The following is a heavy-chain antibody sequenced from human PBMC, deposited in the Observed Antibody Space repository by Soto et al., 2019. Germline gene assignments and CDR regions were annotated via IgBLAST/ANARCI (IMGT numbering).Heavy chain of an antibody. CDR1: GGTFSSYA. D-gene: IGHD2-2*01. J-gene: IGHJ6*02. Sequence: QVQLAQSGAEVKKPGSSVKVSCKASGGTFSSYAISWVRQAPGQGLEWMGGTIPIFGTANYAQKFQGRVTITADESTSTAYMELSSLRSEDTAVYYCATRRAAMDTGHYYGMDVWGQGTTVTVSS. CDR3: ATRRAAMDTGHYYGMDV. CDR2: TIPIFGTA. V-gene: IGHV1-69*01.